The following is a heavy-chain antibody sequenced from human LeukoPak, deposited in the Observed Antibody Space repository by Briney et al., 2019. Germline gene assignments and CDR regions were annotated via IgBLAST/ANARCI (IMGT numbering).Heavy chain of an antibody. D-gene: IGHD1-7*01. Sequence: GASLQICAACAVIFINCYWIGCLRQLPGKGLEWMGIIYPRDSDTRYSPSFQGQVTISADKSISPAYLQWSSLKDSESPMCYFARVLETTAPFDMWGQGTMVTVSS. J-gene: IGHJ3*02. CDR2: IYPRDSDT. V-gene: IGHV5-51*01. CDR1: VIFINCYW. CDR3: ARVLETTAPFDM.